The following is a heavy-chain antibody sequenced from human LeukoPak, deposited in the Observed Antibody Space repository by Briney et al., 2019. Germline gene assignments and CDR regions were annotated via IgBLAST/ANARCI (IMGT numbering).Heavy chain of an antibody. CDR2: ISSGGTT. CDR3: ARDRSYGDFAWGY. V-gene: IGHV3-53*04. D-gene: IGHD4-17*01. Sequence: GGSLRLSCAASGFTVSSNFMTWVRQAPGKGLEWVSVISSGGTTYYADSVKGRFTISRHISKNTVYLQMNSLRAEDTAVYYCARDRSYGDFAWGYWGQGTLVTVSS. CDR1: GFTVSSNF. J-gene: IGHJ4*02.